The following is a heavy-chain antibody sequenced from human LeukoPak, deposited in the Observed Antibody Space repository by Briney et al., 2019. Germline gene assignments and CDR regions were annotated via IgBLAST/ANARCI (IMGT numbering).Heavy chain of an antibody. CDR1: GFTLSRYG. CDR2: ISGNDGST. CDR3: AKFFMGYCSGGSCDDYFDY. D-gene: IGHD2-15*01. Sequence: GGSLRLSCVASGFTLSRYGMSWVSQAPGKRLEWVSGISGNDGSTYYADSVKGRFTISRDNSKNTLYVQMNNLRVDDTAVYYCAKFFMGYCSGGSCDDYFDYWGQRTLVTVSS. J-gene: IGHJ4*02. V-gene: IGHV3-23*01.